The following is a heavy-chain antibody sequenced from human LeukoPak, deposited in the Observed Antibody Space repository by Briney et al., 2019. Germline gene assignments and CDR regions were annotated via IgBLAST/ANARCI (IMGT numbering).Heavy chain of an antibody. J-gene: IGHJ4*02. V-gene: IGHV4-4*07. CDR2: IYNSGTT. D-gene: IGHD2/OR15-2a*01. Sequence: SETLSLTCTVSGGSVSSHYWNWIRQPAGKGLEWIGRIYNSGTTNYNPSLESRVTISIGRSKNQFSLKLTSVTAADTAVYYCANSISMDFEYWGQGTLVTVSS. CDR3: ANSISMDFEY. CDR1: GGSVSSHY.